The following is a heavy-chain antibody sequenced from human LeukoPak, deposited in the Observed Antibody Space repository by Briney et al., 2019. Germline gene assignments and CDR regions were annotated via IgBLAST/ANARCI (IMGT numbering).Heavy chain of an antibody. CDR1: GGTFSSYA. D-gene: IGHD1-26*01. J-gene: IGHJ4*02. CDR2: IIPIFGTA. Sequence: SVKVSCKASGGTFSSYAISWVRQAPGQGLEWMGGIIPIFGTANYAQKFQGRVTITADESTSTAYMELSSLRSEDTAVYYCAREWELGGYYFDYWGQGTLVTVSS. V-gene: IGHV1-69*13. CDR3: AREWELGGYYFDY.